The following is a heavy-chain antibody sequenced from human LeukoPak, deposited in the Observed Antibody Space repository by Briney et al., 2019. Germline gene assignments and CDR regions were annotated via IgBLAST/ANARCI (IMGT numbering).Heavy chain of an antibody. J-gene: IGHJ4*02. D-gene: IGHD6-13*01. V-gene: IGHV3-30*19. CDR2: ISYDGSNK. CDR3: ARDGTYIYIAAAPILDY. CDR1: GFTFSSCG. Sequence: GGSLRLSCAASGFTFSSCGMHWVRQAPGKGLEWVAVISYDGSNKYYADSVKGRFTISRDNSKNTLYLQMNSLRAEGTAVYYCARDGTYIYIAAAPILDYWGQGTLVTVSS.